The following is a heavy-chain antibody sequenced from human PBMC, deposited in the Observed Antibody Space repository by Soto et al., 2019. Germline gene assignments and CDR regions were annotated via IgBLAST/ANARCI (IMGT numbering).Heavy chain of an antibody. CDR1: GFTFSSYA. CDR3: AKDLERGSSSWSYNP. CDR2: ISGSGGST. J-gene: IGHJ5*02. V-gene: IGHV3-23*01. D-gene: IGHD6-13*01. Sequence: HPGGSLRLSCAASGFTFSSYAMSWVRQAPGKGLEWVSAISGSGGSTYYADSVKGRFTISRDNSKNTLYLQMNSLRAEDTAVYYCAKDLERGSSSWSYNPWGQGTLVTVSS.